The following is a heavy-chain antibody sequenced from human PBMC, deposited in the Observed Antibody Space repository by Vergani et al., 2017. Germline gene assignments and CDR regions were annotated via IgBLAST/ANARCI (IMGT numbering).Heavy chain of an antibody. CDR2: IIPIFGTA. D-gene: IGHD3-9*01. CDR1: GGTFSSYA. J-gene: IGHJ6*02. Sequence: QVQLVQSGAEVKKPGSSVKVSCKASGGTFSSYAISWVRQAPGQGLEWMGRIIPIFGTANYAQKFQGRVTITADESTSTAYMELSSLRSEDTAVYYCASHILTVYYRGIHYYYYGMDVWGQGTTVTVSS. V-gene: IGHV1-69*13. CDR3: ASHILTVYYRGIHYYYYGMDV.